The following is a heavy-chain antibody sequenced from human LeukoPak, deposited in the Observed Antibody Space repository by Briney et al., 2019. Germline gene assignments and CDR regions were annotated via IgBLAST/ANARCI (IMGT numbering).Heavy chain of an antibody. CDR2: ISAYNGNT. CDR3: ACIYDFWSGYPTNWFDP. J-gene: IGHJ5*02. Sequence: ASVKVSCKASGYTFTSYGISWVRQAPGQGLEWMGWISAYNGNTNYAQKLQGRVTMTTDTSTSTAYMELRSLRSDDTAVYYCACIYDFWSGYPTNWFDPWGQGTLVTVSS. D-gene: IGHD3-3*01. CDR1: GYTFTSYG. V-gene: IGHV1-18*01.